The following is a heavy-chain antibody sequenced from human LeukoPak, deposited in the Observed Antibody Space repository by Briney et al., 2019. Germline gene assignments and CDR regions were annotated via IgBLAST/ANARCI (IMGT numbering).Heavy chain of an antibody. J-gene: IGHJ3*02. Sequence: GGSLRLSCAASGFTFSSYSMNWVRQAPGKGLEWVSSISSSSSYIYYADSVKGRFTISRDNAKNSLYLQMNSLRAEDTAVYYCVRARLTVHAFDIWGQGTMVTVSS. CDR3: VRARLTVHAFDI. CDR1: GFTFSSYS. D-gene: IGHD3-9*01. CDR2: ISSSSSYI. V-gene: IGHV3-21*01.